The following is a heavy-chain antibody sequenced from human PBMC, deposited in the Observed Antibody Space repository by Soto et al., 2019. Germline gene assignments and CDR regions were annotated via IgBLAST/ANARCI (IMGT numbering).Heavy chain of an antibody. D-gene: IGHD3-22*01. CDR3: AADIDSSGYRPFDH. V-gene: IGHV1-58*01. Sequence: SVKVSCKASGFTFTSSAVQWVRQARGQRLEGRGWIVVGSGNTNYAQKFQERVTITRDMSTSTAYMELSSLRSEDTAVYYCAADIDSSGYRPFDHRGQGTLVTVSS. CDR1: GFTFTSSA. J-gene: IGHJ4*02. CDR2: IVVGSGNT.